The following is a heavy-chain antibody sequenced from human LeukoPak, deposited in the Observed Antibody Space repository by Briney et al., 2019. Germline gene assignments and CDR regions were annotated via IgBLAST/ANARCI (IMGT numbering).Heavy chain of an antibody. V-gene: IGHV4-59*01. Sequence: SETLSLTCTVSGGSTSSYYWSWIRQPPGKGLEWIGYIYYSGSTNYNPSLKSRVTISVDTSKNQFSLKLSSVTAADTAVYYCARSTDDYGDYYYYYGMDVWGQGTTVTVSS. CDR1: GGSTSSYY. J-gene: IGHJ6*02. D-gene: IGHD4-17*01. CDR3: ARSTDDYGDYYYYYGMDV. CDR2: IYYSGST.